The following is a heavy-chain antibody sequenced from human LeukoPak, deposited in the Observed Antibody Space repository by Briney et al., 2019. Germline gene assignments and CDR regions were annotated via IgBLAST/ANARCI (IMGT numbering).Heavy chain of an antibody. CDR1: GGSFSGYY. Sequence: KPSETLSLTCAVYGGSFSGYYWSWIRQPPGKGLEWIGEINHSGSTNYNPSLKSRVTISVDTSKNQFSLKLSSVTAADTAVYYCARDRHDYSNYGIDYWGQGTLVTVSS. CDR3: ARDRHDYSNYGIDY. D-gene: IGHD4-11*01. V-gene: IGHV4-34*01. J-gene: IGHJ4*02. CDR2: INHSGST.